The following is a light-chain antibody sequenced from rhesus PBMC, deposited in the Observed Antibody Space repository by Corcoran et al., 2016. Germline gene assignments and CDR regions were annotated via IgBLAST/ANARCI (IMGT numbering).Light chain of an antibody. J-gene: IGLJ1*01. CDR1: SSDVGIYND. V-gene: IGLV2S9*01. Sequence: QSSLTQPPSLSKSLGQSVTTSCTGTSSDVGIYNDVSWYQHLPGTAPRLLIFDVSNRPSGVSNRFSGAKSGKTASLTISGLQAEDVSDYYCCSFRSGNTYIFGVRTRLTVL. CDR3: CSFRSGNTYI. CDR2: DVS.